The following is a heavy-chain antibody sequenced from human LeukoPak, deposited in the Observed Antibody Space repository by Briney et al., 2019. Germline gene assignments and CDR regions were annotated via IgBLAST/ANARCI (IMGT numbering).Heavy chain of an antibody. D-gene: IGHD6-13*01. V-gene: IGHV3-33*01. CDR3: AREARVAAAGTHWFDP. CDR1: GFTFSTYG. J-gene: IGHJ5*02. Sequence: GGSLRLSCVASGFTFSTYGMHWVRQAPGKGLEWAAVVWFDGSNKNYAESVKGRFTISRDNPKNTLYLQMDSLRAEDTAVYYCAREARVAAAGTHWFDPWGQGTLVTVSS. CDR2: VWFDGSNK.